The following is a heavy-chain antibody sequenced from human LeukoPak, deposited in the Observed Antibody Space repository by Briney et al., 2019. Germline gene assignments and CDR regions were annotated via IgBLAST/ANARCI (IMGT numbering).Heavy chain of an antibody. D-gene: IGHD5-18*01. J-gene: IGHJ4*02. CDR2: ISGYNGNT. Sequence: GASVKDSCKASGYTFASYGITWVRQAPGQGLEWMGWISGYNGNTKYVQKLQGRVTMTTDTSTSTAYMELRSLRSDDTALYYCVRGSADTPMAPIFYWGQGTLVTVSS. CDR1: GYTFASYG. V-gene: IGHV1-18*01. CDR3: VRGSADTPMAPIFY.